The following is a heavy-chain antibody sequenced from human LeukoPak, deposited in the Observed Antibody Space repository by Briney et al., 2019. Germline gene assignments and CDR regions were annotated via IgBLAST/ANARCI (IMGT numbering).Heavy chain of an antibody. V-gene: IGHV4-34*01. CDR2: INHSGST. J-gene: IGHJ4*02. Sequence: SETLSLTCAVYGGSFSGYYWSWIRQPPGKGLEWIGEINHSGSTNYNPSLKGRVTISVDTSKNQFSLKLSSVTAADTAVYYCARTPYDFWSAYLEYYFDYWGQGTLVTVSS. CDR3: ARTPYDFWSAYLEYYFDY. D-gene: IGHD3-3*01. CDR1: GGSFSGYY.